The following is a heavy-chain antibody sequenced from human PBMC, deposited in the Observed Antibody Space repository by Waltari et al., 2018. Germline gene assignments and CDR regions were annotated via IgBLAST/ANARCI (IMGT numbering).Heavy chain of an antibody. J-gene: IGHJ4*02. Sequence: QVQLQESGPGLVKPSETLSLTCPVSGGSISSYYWSWIRQPPGKGLEWIGYIYYSGSTNYNPSLKSRVTISVDTSKNQFSLKLSSVTAADTAVYYCARTRPQTTIFGVVEGAFDYWGQGTLVTVSS. CDR3: ARTRPQTTIFGVVEGAFDY. V-gene: IGHV4-59*01. CDR1: GGSISSYY. D-gene: IGHD3-3*01. CDR2: IYYSGST.